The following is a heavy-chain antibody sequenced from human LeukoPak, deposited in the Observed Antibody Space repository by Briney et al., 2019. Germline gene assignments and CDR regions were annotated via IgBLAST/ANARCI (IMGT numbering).Heavy chain of an antibody. CDR1: GYTFTSYA. CDR3: ARESFGSSRPSDY. D-gene: IGHD2-2*01. J-gene: IGHJ4*02. Sequence: ASVKVSCKASGYTFTSYAMNWERQAPGQGLEWMGWINAANGNTKYSEKLQGRLTISRDASATTVYMELTSLRSEDTALYYCARESFGSSRPSDYWGQGTLVTVSS. V-gene: IGHV1-3*01. CDR2: INAANGNT.